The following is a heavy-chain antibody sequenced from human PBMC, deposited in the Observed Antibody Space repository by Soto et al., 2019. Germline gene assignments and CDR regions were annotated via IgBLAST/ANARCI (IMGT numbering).Heavy chain of an antibody. D-gene: IGHD4-4*01. V-gene: IGHV5-10-1*01. CDR3: ARLLLRRDYRYYYGMDV. CDR2: MDPSDSYT. Sequence: GESLKISCKGSVYSFTSYWISWVRQMPVKGLEWMGRMDPSDSYTNYSPSFQGHVTISADKSISTAYLQWSSLKASDTAMYYCARLLLRRDYRYYYGMDVWGQGTTVTVSS. CDR1: VYSFTSYW. J-gene: IGHJ6*02.